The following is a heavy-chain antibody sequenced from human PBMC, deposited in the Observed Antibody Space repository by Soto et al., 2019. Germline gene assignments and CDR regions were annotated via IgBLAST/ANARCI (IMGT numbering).Heavy chain of an antibody. CDR3: AKDSYYDFWSGTRGIYYYYGMDV. Sequence: GGSLRLSCAASGFTFESYGMHWVRQAPGKGLEWVAVISYDGTNKYYADSVKGRFTISRDNSRDTLYLQMNSLRPEDTALYYCAKDSYYDFWSGTRGIYYYYGMDVWGQGTTVTVSS. CDR2: ISYDGTNK. CDR1: GFTFESYG. D-gene: IGHD3-3*01. J-gene: IGHJ6*02. V-gene: IGHV3-30*18.